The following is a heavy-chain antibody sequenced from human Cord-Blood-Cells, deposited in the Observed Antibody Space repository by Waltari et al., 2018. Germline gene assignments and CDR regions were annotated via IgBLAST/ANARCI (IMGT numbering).Heavy chain of an antibody. J-gene: IGHJ4*02. Sequence: QLQLQESGPGLVKPSETLSLTCTVSGGSISSSSYYWGWIRQPPGKGLEWIGSNYYIGATCYNASLTSRVTISVDTAKNQFSLKWSSVTAADTAVYYCATPFGGRFWSGYYDYWGQGTLVTVSS. CDR3: ATPFGGRFWSGYYDY. V-gene: IGHV4-39*01. CDR2: NYYIGAT. D-gene: IGHD3-3*01. CDR1: GGSISSSSYY.